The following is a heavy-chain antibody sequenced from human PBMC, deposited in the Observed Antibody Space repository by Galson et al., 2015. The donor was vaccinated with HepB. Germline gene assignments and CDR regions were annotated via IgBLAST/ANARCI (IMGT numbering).Heavy chain of an antibody. J-gene: IGHJ4*02. D-gene: IGHD5-18*01. CDR1: GYTFTSYG. Sequence: SVKVSCKASGYTFTSYGISWVRQAPGQGLEWMGWISAYNGNTNYAQKLQGRVTMTIDTSTSTAYMELRSLRSDDTAVYYCAREDTAMARVRYFDYWGQGTLVTVSS. CDR2: ISAYNGNT. V-gene: IGHV1-18*04. CDR3: AREDTAMARVRYFDY.